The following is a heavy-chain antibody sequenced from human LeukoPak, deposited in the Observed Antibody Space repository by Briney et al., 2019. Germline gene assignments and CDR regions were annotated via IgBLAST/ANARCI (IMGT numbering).Heavy chain of an antibody. CDR3: ARDLGTSSHYYYGMDV. Sequence: GGSLRLSCAASGFTFSSYAMHWVRQAPGKGLEWVAVISHDGSNKYYADSVKGRFTISRDNSKNTLYLQMNSLRAEDTTVYYCARDLGTSSHYYYGMDVWGKGTTVTVSS. J-gene: IGHJ6*04. CDR2: ISHDGSNK. D-gene: IGHD2-2*01. V-gene: IGHV3-30-3*01. CDR1: GFTFSSYA.